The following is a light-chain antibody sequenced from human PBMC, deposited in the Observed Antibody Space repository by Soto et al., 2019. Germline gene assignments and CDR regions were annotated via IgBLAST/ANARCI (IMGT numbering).Light chain of an antibody. V-gene: IGKV3-20*01. CDR3: QQYGSSGT. CDR1: QSVSNNY. CDR2: GAS. Sequence: EIVLTQSPGTMSLSPGERATLSCRASQSVSNNYLSWYQQKPGPAPRLLIYGASNRAAGLPGMFSSSGSGTDFPLTISRLEPEYFAVYYCQQYGSSGTFGQGTKVDIK. J-gene: IGKJ1*01.